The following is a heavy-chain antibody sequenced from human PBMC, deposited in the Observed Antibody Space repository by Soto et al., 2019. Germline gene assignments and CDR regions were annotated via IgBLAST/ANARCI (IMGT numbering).Heavy chain of an antibody. V-gene: IGHV1-46*01. Sequence: QVQLVQSGAEVKKPGASVKVSCKASGYTFTSYYLHWVRQAPGQGLEWMGIINPSGGSTSYAQKFQGRVTMTRDTSTSTVYMELSSLRSEDTAVYYCARDVSPLIAAQLGLGWFDPWGQGTLVTVSS. CDR2: INPSGGST. CDR1: GYTFTSYY. CDR3: ARDVSPLIAAQLGLGWFDP. J-gene: IGHJ5*02. D-gene: IGHD6-6*01.